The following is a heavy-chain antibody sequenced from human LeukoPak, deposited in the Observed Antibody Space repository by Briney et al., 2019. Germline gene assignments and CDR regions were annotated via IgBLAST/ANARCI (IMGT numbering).Heavy chain of an antibody. CDR2: IKQDGSEK. CDR1: GFTFSSHW. J-gene: IGHJ4*02. CDR3: ARDYD. V-gene: IGHV3-7*01. Sequence: PGGSLRLSCAASGFTFSSHWMSWVRQAPGKGLEWVANIKQDGSEKYYVDSVKGRFTIFRDNAKNSLYLQMNSLRAEDTAAYYCARDYDWGQGTLVTVSS. D-gene: IGHD3-3*01.